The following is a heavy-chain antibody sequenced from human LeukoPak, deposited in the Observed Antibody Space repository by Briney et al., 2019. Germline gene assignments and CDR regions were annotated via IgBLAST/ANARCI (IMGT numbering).Heavy chain of an antibody. D-gene: IGHD3-10*01. CDR1: GFTFSSYA. Sequence: GRSLRLSRAASGFTFSSYAMHWVRQAPGKGLEWVAVISYDGSNKYYADSVKGRFTISRDNSKNTLYLQMNSLRAEDTAVYYCARDGITMVRGVTNTDAFDIWGQGTMVTVSS. CDR3: ARDGITMVRGVTNTDAFDI. J-gene: IGHJ3*02. V-gene: IGHV3-30-3*01. CDR2: ISYDGSNK.